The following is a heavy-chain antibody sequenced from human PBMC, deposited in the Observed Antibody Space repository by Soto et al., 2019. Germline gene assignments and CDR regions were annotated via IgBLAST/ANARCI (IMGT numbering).Heavy chain of an antibody. CDR3: AAPPRGAYYGSGSSDY. Sequence: SVKVSCKASGCTFTSSAVQWVRQARGQRLEWIGWIVVGSGNTNYAQKFQERVTITRDMSTSTAYMELSSLRSEDTAVYYCAAPPRGAYYGSGSSDYWGQGTLVTVSS. CDR2: IVVGSGNT. CDR1: GCTFTSSA. D-gene: IGHD3-10*01. J-gene: IGHJ4*02. V-gene: IGHV1-58*01.